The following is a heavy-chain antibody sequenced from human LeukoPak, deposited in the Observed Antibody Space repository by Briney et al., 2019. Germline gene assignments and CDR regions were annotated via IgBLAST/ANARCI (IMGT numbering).Heavy chain of an antibody. J-gene: IGHJ5*02. Sequence: AASVKVSCKASGYTFSDYFIHWVRQSPGHGLEWMGYINPNTGATDYAQEFQGRVTMIRDTSITTAYMELNSLTSDDAAVYYCAKDQMTTMTNTFSGWLDPWGQGTLVTVSS. CDR3: AKDQMTTMTNTFSGWLDP. CDR2: INPNTGAT. CDR1: GYTFSDYF. V-gene: IGHV1-2*02. D-gene: IGHD4-17*01.